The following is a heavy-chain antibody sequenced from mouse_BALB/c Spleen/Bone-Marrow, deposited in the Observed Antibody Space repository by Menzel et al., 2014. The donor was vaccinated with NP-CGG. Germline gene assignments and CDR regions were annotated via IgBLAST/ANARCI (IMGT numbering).Heavy chain of an antibody. CDR2: ISSGGSYT. CDR3: ARRDGYLDY. J-gene: IGHJ2*01. V-gene: IGHV5-9-3*01. CDR1: GFTFXSYA. Sequence: EVKLMESGGGLVKPGGSLKLSCAASGFTFXSYAMSWVRQTPEKRLEWVATISSGGSYTYYPDSVKGRFTISRDNAKNTLYLQMSSLRSEDTAMYYCARRDGYLDYWGQGTTLTVSS. D-gene: IGHD2-3*01.